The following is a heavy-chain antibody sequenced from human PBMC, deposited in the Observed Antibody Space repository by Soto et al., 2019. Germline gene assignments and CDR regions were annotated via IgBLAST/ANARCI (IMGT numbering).Heavy chain of an antibody. CDR2: IYYSGST. V-gene: IGHV4-59*01. J-gene: IGHJ5*02. CDR1: GGSISSYY. D-gene: IGHD2-2*02. CDR3: ARDLNIVVVPAAIRGGWFDP. Sequence: SETLSLTCTVSGGSISSYYWSWIRQPPGKGLEWIGYIYYSGSTNYNPSLKSRVTISVDTSKNQFSLKLSSVTAADTAVYYCARDLNIVVVPAAIRGGWFDPWGQGTLVTVSS.